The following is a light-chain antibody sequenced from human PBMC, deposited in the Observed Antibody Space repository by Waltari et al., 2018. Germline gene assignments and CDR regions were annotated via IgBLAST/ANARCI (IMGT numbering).Light chain of an antibody. Sequence: QSVLTQPPSVSGTPGQTVTISCTGSSSNLGAGYEVNWYQQLPGTAPKLLVAGVGNVPTGVPYRFSCSKSGSAASLAITGLQAEDEADYYGQSYDSSLSGVFGGGTKLTVL. CDR2: GVG. J-gene: IGLJ2*01. CDR3: QSYDSSLSGV. V-gene: IGLV1-40*01. CDR1: SSNLGAGYE.